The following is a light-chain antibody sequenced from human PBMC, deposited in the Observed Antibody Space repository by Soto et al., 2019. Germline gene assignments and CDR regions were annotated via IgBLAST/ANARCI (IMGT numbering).Light chain of an antibody. CDR3: QVYDRSPL. V-gene: IGKV3-20*01. Sequence: EIVMTQSPATLSVSPGERAPPSCRASQSVGSNYLAWYQQKPGQAPRLLMYDASGRASGIPDRFSGSGSGTDFTLTISRLEPEDFAVYYCQVYDRSPLFGGGTKVDIK. CDR2: DAS. J-gene: IGKJ4*01. CDR1: QSVGSNY.